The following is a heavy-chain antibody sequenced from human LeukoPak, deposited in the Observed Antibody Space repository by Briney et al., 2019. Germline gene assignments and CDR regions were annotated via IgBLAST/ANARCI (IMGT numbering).Heavy chain of an antibody. D-gene: IGHD3-16*01. CDR2: ISAYNGNT. CDR1: GYSFTSYW. Sequence: PGESLKISCKGSGYSFTSYWIGWVRQMPGKGLEWMGWISAYNGNTNYAQKLQGRVTMTTDTSTSTAYMELRSLRSDDTAVYYCARDKDNWGVFDYWGQGTLVTVSP. J-gene: IGHJ4*02. CDR3: ARDKDNWGVFDY. V-gene: IGHV1-18*04.